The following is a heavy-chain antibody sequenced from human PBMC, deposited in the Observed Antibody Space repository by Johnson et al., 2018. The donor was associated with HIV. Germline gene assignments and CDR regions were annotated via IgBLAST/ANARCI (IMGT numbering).Heavy chain of an antibody. Sequence: QVQLVESGGGLVKPGGSLRLSCAASGFTFKDYYMNWVRQTPGKGLEWVSHISSSGSTKYYADSVKGRFTISRENAKNSLYLQMNSLRAGDTAVYYCARRADAFDIWGQGTTVTVSS. V-gene: IGHV3-11*04. CDR3: ARRADAFDI. CDR2: ISSSGSTK. J-gene: IGHJ3*02. CDR1: GFTFKDYY.